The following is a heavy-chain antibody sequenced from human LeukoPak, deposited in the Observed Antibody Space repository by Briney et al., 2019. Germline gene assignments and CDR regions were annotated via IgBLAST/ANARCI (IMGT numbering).Heavy chain of an antibody. D-gene: IGHD6-13*01. V-gene: IGHV3-7*01. CDR1: EFTFNRHW. CDR2: IRQDGGAK. J-gene: IGHJ4*02. CDR3: AKRGMHSSSWYPIDY. Sequence: GGSLRLSCVASEFTFNRHWMSWVRQAPGKGLEWVATIRQDGGAKYYLDSVKGRFIISRDNAKNSPSLQMDSLRLEDTAVYYCAKRGMHSSSWYPIDYWGQGTLITVSS.